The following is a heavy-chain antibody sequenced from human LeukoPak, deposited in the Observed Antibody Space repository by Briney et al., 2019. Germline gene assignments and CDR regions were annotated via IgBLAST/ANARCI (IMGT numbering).Heavy chain of an antibody. J-gene: IGHJ5*01. CDR1: GFTFSDSY. V-gene: IGHV3-11*04. CDR3: TRDPRHFDS. D-gene: IGHD6-6*01. CDR2: ISGSGHDI. Sequence: PGGSLRLSCEASGFTFSDSYMTWVRQAPGKGVEWVAYISGSGHDINYSDSVKGRFTISRDNAKNSLYLQMSSLRVEDTAVYYCTRDPRHFDSCGQGTLVTVSS.